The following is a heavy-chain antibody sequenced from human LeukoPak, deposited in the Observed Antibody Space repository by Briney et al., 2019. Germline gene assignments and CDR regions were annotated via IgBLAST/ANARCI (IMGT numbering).Heavy chain of an antibody. Sequence: ASVKVSCKASGYTSTGYYMHWVRQAPGQGLEWMGWINPNSGGTNYAQKFQGRVTMTRDTSISTAYMELSRLRSDDTAVYYCARFLLGTLGYCSGGSCYLDAFDIWGQGTMVTVSS. CDR1: GYTSTGYY. CDR2: INPNSGGT. J-gene: IGHJ3*02. CDR3: ARFLLGTLGYCSGGSCYLDAFDI. V-gene: IGHV1-2*02. D-gene: IGHD2-15*01.